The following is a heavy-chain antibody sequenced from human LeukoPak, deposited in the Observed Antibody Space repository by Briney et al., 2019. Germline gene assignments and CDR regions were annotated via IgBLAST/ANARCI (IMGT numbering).Heavy chain of an antibody. D-gene: IGHD1-26*01. Sequence: SQTLSLTCAISGDSVSSNSAAWNWIRQSPSRGLEWLGRTYYRSKWYNDYAVSVKSRITINPDTSKNQFSLQLNSVTPEDTAVYYCARDPSGSYPGSLNWFDPWGQGTLVTVSS. V-gene: IGHV6-1*01. CDR3: ARDPSGSYPGSLNWFDP. J-gene: IGHJ5*02. CDR2: TYYRSKWYN. CDR1: GDSVSSNSAA.